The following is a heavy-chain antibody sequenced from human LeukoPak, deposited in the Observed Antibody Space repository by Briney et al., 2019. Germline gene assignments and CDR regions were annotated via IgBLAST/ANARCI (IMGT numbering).Heavy chain of an antibody. CDR2: MNPNSGNT. D-gene: IGHD6-6*01. Sequence: ASVKVSCKASGYTFTSYDINWVRQATGQGLEWMGWMNPNSGNTGYAQEFQGRVTMTRNTSISTAYMELSSLRSEDTAVYYCARANRGIAAPRSYYYYMDVWGKGTTVTVSS. CDR3: ARANRGIAAPRSYYYYMDV. CDR1: GYTFTSYD. J-gene: IGHJ6*03. V-gene: IGHV1-8*01.